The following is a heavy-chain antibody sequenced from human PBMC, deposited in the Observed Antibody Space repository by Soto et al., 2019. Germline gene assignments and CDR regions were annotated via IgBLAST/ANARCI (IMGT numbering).Heavy chain of an antibody. CDR1: GGSFSDYY. V-gene: IGHV4-34*01. CDR2: INHSGRT. Sequence: NPSETLSLTCTVFGGSFSDYYWNWIRQPPGKGLEWIGEINHSGRTNSNPSLKSRVTMSVDTSKNQFSLKLTSVTAADTAVYYCARGVIRMPSNFDNSGYYYCDHWGQGTLVTVSS. J-gene: IGHJ4*02. CDR3: ARGVIRMPSNFDNSGYYYCDH. D-gene: IGHD3-22*01.